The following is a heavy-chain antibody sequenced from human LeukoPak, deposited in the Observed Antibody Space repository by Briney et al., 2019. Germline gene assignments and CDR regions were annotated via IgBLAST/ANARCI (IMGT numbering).Heavy chain of an antibody. CDR2: IYYSGST. V-gene: IGHV4-59*12. Sequence: SETLSLTCTVSGGSISSYYWSWIRQPPGKGLEWIGYIYYSGSTNYNPSLKSRVTISVDTSKNQFSLKLSSVTAADTAVYYCASGGYCSSTSCYTGDNWFDPWGQGTLVTVSS. J-gene: IGHJ5*02. CDR3: ASGGYCSSTSCYTGDNWFDP. D-gene: IGHD2-2*02. CDR1: GGSISSYY.